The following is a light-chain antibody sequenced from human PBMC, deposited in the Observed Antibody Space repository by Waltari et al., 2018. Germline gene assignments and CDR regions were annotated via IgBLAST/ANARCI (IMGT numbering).Light chain of an antibody. J-gene: IGKJ4*01. Sequence: DLQLTQSPSFLSAPVGDRVTITCRASQDLNTYLAWYQLRPGNAPKLLIFLASELQSGVPSRFSGSGSGTEFTLTISGLQPDDFATYYCQQLNFYPLTFGGGTRVEIK. CDR3: QQLNFYPLT. CDR2: LAS. CDR1: QDLNTY. V-gene: IGKV1-9*01.